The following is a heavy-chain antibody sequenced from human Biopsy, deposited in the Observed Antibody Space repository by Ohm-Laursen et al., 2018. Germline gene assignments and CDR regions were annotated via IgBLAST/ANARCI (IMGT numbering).Heavy chain of an antibody. Sequence: SSVKVSCKASGATVTSYAISWVRQAPGQGLEWMGRIIPFTGVTNYAQNFQGKVTISADKSPPTVYVELSTLKPDDTAVYYCARDRPSVPTYAVYWGQGTLVTVSS. D-gene: IGHD2-8*01. J-gene: IGHJ4*02. CDR3: ARDRPSVPTYAVY. CDR1: GATVTSYA. CDR2: IIPFTGVT. V-gene: IGHV1-69*04.